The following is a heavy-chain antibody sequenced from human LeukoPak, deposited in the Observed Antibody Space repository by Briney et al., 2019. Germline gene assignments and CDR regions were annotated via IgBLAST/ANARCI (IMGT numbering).Heavy chain of an antibody. CDR1: GDSISSGYY. CDR2: IYHTGST. CDR3: ARVNWNPDY. Sequence: SETLSLTCAVSGDSISSGYYWGWIRQPPGKGLEWIGTIYHTGSTYSNPSLKSRVTISVDTSKNLFSLKLSSVTAADTAVYYCARVNWNPDYWGQGTLVTVPS. J-gene: IGHJ4*02. V-gene: IGHV4-38-2*01. D-gene: IGHD1-20*01.